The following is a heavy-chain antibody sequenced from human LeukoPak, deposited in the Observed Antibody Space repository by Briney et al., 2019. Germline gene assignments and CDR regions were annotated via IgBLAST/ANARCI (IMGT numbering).Heavy chain of an antibody. Sequence: ASVKVSCKASGYTFTSYYMHWVRQAPGQGLEWMGIINPSGGSTSYAQKFQGRVTMTRDTSTSTVYMELSSLRSEDTAAYYCARISGGSWSYYYYYYGMDVWGQGTTVTVSS. J-gene: IGHJ6*02. CDR1: GYTFTSYY. V-gene: IGHV1-46*01. CDR3: ARISGGSWSYYYYYYGMDV. CDR2: INPSGGST. D-gene: IGHD6-13*01.